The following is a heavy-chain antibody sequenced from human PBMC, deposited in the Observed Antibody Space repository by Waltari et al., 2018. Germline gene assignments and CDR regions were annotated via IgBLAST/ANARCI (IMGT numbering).Heavy chain of an antibody. D-gene: IGHD2-21*01. V-gene: IGHV4-59*01. CDR3: ARGRGYCGSDCSSYYFDF. J-gene: IGHJ4*02. CDR1: GDSIRSYY. Sequence: QVQLQESGPGLVKPSETLSLTCTVSGDSIRSYYWSWIRQSPGKGLELIGYIHYSGSTKYNPSLKSRVTISVDMSKNQFSLKLTSVTSADTDLYYCARGRGYCGSDCSSYYFDFWGQGALVTVSS. CDR2: IHYSGST.